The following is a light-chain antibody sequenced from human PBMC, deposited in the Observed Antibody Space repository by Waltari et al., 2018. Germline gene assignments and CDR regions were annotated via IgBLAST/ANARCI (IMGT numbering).Light chain of an antibody. CDR1: TGAVTSGHF. Sequence: QAVVTQEPSLTVSPGGTVTLTCASSTGAVTSGHFPHWFQQKPGQAPKTLIYDTNNKLSWTPARFSGSLAGDKAALTLSGAQPEEEAEYYCWLYYSGAQVFGGGTRLTVL. J-gene: IGLJ2*01. CDR3: WLYYSGAQV. V-gene: IGLV7-43*01. CDR2: DTN.